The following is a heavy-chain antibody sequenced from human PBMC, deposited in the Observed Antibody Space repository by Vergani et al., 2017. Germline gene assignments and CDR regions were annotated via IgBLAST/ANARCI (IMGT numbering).Heavy chain of an antibody. CDR1: GYSISSGYY. CDR3: ARNSGYDSVIYFDY. Sequence: QVKLQESGPGLVKPSETLSLTCAVSGYSISSGYYWGWIRQPPGKGLEWIGSIYHSGSTYYNPSLKSRVTISVDTSKNQFSLKLSSVTAADTAVYYCARNSGYDSVIYFDYWGQRTLVTVSS. D-gene: IGHD5-12*01. V-gene: IGHV4-38-2*01. J-gene: IGHJ4*02. CDR2: IYHSGST.